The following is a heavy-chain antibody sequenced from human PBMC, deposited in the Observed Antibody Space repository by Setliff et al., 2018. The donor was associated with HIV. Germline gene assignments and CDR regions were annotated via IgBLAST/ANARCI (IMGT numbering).Heavy chain of an antibody. D-gene: IGHD3-10*01. Sequence: KTSETLSLTCAVYGTSFNDYFWTWIRQSPGKGLQWIGEIIHVGSTKYNSPFKSRATISVDTSKNQFSLKLNSVTAADTAVYYCARGHDRQFPYSKIRGVRKYYFDSWSQGTGVTVSS. CDR2: IIHVGST. J-gene: IGHJ4*02. V-gene: IGHV4-34*12. CDR3: ARGHDRQFPYSKIRGVRKYYFDS. CDR1: GTSFNDYF.